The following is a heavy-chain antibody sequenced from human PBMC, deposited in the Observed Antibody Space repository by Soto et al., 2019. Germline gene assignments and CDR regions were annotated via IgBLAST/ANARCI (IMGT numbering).Heavy chain of an antibody. J-gene: IGHJ5*02. CDR1: GFTFSSYW. CDR2: IKQDGSEK. Sequence: GGSLRLSCAASGFTFSSYWMSWVRQAPGKGLEWVANIKQDGSEKYYVDSVKGRFTISRDNAKNSLYLQMNSLRAEDTAVYYCARLGRRGYGDTVWFDPWGQGTLVTVSS. D-gene: IGHD4-17*01. V-gene: IGHV3-7*05. CDR3: ARLGRRGYGDTVWFDP.